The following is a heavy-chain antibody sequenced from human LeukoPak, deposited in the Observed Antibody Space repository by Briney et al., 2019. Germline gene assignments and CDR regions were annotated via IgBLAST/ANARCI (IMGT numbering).Heavy chain of an antibody. Sequence: PGGSLRLSCAASGFTFSDYAMSWVRQAPEKGLEWVSSISGNNGDNTFYEDSVKGRFTISRDNSKNTLFLQINSLRAEDTAVYYCAKKACTSTSCYNNFWGQGTLVTVSS. J-gene: IGHJ4*02. CDR3: AKKACTSTSCYNNF. CDR2: ISGNNGDNT. V-gene: IGHV3-23*01. CDR1: GFTFSDYA. D-gene: IGHD2-2*02.